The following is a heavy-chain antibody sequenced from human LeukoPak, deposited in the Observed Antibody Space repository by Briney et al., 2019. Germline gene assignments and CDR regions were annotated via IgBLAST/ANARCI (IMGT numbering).Heavy chain of an antibody. CDR3: ARDAGSSSVWDV. J-gene: IGHJ6*02. D-gene: IGHD6-13*01. Sequence: SSETLSLTCTVSGGSISSYYWSWIRQPPGKGLEWIGYIYYSGSTNYNPSLKNRVTISVDTSKNQFSLKLSSVTAADTAVYYCARDAGSSSVWDVWGQGTTVTVSS. V-gene: IGHV4-59*01. CDR1: GGSISSYY. CDR2: IYYSGST.